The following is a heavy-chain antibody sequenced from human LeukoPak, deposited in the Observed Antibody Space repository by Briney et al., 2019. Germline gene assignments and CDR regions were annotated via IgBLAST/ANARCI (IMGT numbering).Heavy chain of an antibody. CDR2: ISAYNGNT. D-gene: IGHD2-2*01. J-gene: IGHJ4*02. Sequence: GASVKVSCKASGYTFTSYGISWVRQAPGQGLEWMGWISAYNGNTNYAQKLQGRVTMTRNTSISTAYMELSSLRSEDTAVYYCARIYSYYDDYWGQGTLVTVSS. V-gene: IGHV1-18*01. CDR3: ARIYSYYDDY. CDR1: GYTFTSYG.